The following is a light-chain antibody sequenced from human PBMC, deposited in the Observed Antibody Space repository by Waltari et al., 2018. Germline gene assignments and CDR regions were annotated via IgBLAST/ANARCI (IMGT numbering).Light chain of an antibody. CDR3: HQYSTSPYT. V-gene: IGKV3-20*01. Sequence: DIVLTQSPGTLSLSPGARATLSCRASQSISSRFLAWYQHKPGQAPRLVIYGASSRLTGIPARFSGSGSGTDFTLTISKLEPEDFAVYYCHQYSTSPYTFGQGTKLQI. CDR2: GAS. CDR1: QSISSRF. J-gene: IGKJ2*01.